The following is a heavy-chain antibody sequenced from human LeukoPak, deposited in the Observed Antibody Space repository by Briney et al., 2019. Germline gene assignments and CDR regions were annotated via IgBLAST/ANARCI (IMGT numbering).Heavy chain of an antibody. CDR3: ARDPRIAVAGKYFDY. Sequence: ASVKVSCKASGYTFTSYAMHWVRQAPGQRLEWMGWINAGNGNTKYSQKFQGRVTMTRDTSISTAYMEPSRLRSDDTAVYYCARDPRIAVAGKYFDYWGQGTLVTVSS. D-gene: IGHD6-19*01. V-gene: IGHV1-3*01. J-gene: IGHJ4*02. CDR1: GYTFTSYA. CDR2: INAGNGNT.